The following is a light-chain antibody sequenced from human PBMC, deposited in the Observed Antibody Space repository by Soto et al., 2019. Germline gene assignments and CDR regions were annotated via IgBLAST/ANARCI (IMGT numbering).Light chain of an antibody. J-gene: IGLJ3*02. V-gene: IGLV1-47*01. Sequence: QSVLTQPPSASGTPGQRVTISCSGSTSNIGNNYVCWFQQLPGTAPKLLIYRNNQRPSGVPDRYSGSKSGTSASLAISGLRSEDDADYYCAAGDDSLNGVVFGGGTKVTVL. CDR3: AAGDDSLNGVV. CDR2: RNN. CDR1: TSNIGNNY.